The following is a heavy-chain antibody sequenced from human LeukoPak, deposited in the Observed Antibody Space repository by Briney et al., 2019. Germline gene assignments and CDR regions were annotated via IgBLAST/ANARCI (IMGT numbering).Heavy chain of an antibody. CDR2: IIPIFGTA. CDR1: GGTFSSYA. Sequence: SVKVSCKASGGTFSSYAISWVRRAPGQGLEWMGGIIPIFGTANYAQKFQGGVTITTDESTSTAYMELSSLRSEDTAVYYCAREDVIAAAGTGAFDIWGQGTMVTVSS. D-gene: IGHD6-13*01. CDR3: AREDVIAAAGTGAFDI. V-gene: IGHV1-69*05. J-gene: IGHJ3*02.